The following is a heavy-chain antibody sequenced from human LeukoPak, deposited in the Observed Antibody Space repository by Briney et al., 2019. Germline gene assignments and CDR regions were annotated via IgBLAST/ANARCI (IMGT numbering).Heavy chain of an antibody. J-gene: IGHJ4*02. CDR3: ARQYISGQWYFDY. CDR2: ISSGGSYK. V-gene: IGHV3-30*04. CDR1: GFTFSSHA. D-gene: IGHD5-18*01. Sequence: GGSLRLSCAASGFTFSSHAWHWVRQAPGKGLEWVAVISSGGSYKYYAHSVTGRFTITRDNSKNPLYLQMNSLIPEDTAVYYCARQYISGQWYFDYWGQGTLVTVSS.